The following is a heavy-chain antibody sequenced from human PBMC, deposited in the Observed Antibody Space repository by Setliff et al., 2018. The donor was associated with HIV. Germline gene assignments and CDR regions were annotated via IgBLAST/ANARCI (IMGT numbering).Heavy chain of an antibody. J-gene: IGHJ4*02. V-gene: IGHV4-39*07. Sequence: PSETLSLTCTVSGPSVSTTDYYWGWIRLPPGKGLEWIASIHHSGSTWYNPSLKSRVTISADMSKNQFFLKLKSVTVADTAVYYCAREPDKIAAADYWGQGTLVTVSS. CDR3: AREPDKIAAADY. CDR2: IHHSGST. D-gene: IGHD6-13*01. CDR1: GPSVSTTDYY.